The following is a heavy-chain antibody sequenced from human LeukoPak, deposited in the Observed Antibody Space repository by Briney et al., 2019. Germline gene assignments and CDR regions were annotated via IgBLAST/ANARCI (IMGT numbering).Heavy chain of an antibody. D-gene: IGHD2-15*01. Sequence: SETLSLTCNVSGESISSHYWSWTRQSPGKGLEWIGYITNSGTTKFNPSLKSRVTISRDTSKNQISLRLSSVTAADTAVYYCARVFCSGGSCYDAFDIWGQGTMVTVSS. CDR1: GESISSHY. CDR3: ARVFCSGGSCYDAFDI. J-gene: IGHJ3*02. V-gene: IGHV4-59*11. CDR2: ITNSGTT.